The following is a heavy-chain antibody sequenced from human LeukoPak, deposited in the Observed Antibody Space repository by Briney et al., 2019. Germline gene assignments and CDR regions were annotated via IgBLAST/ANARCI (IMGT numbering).Heavy chain of an antibody. CDR2: IYYSGST. CDR1: GGSISSYY. CDR3: AREGRYCGGDSCYSGDY. V-gene: IGHV4-59*12. Sequence: SETLSLTCTVSGGSISSYYWSWIRQPPGKGLEWIGYIYYSGSTNYNPSLKSRVTISVDTSKNQFSLKLSSVTAADTAMYYCAREGRYCGGDSCYSGDYWGQGTLVTVSS. D-gene: IGHD2-15*01. J-gene: IGHJ4*02.